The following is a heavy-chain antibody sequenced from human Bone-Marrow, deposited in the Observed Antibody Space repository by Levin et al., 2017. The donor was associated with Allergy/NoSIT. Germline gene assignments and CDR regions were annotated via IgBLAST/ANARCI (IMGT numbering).Heavy chain of an antibody. D-gene: IGHD7-27*01. CDR1: GDSITGYY. J-gene: IGHJ3*02. CDR2: VYYTGST. CDR3: ARDLTLTGGDAFQI. V-gene: IGHV4-59*12. Sequence: SCTVSGDSITGYYWSWIRQSPGKGLEWIGYVYYTGSTTYNPSFKSRATLSVDTSKNQFSLRLNSVTAADTAVYYCARDLTLTGGDAFQIWGQGTMVTVSS.